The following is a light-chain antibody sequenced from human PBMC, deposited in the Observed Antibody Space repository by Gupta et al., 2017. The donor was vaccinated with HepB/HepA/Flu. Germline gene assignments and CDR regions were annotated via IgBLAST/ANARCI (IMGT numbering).Light chain of an antibody. CDR1: SSDVGGYNY. CDR3: CSYAGIHVV. CDR2: DVS. Sequence: QSALTQPRSVSGSPGQSVTISCTGTSSDVGGYNYFSWYQQHPGKAPKLMIYDVSKRPSGVPDRFSGSKSGNTASLTISGLQAEDEADYYCCSYAGIHVVFGGGTKLTVL. V-gene: IGLV2-11*01. J-gene: IGLJ2*01.